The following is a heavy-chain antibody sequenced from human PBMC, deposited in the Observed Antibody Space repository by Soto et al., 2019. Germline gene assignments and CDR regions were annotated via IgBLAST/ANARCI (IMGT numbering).Heavy chain of an antibody. CDR2: MFNGGSA. D-gene: IGHD3-22*01. CDR3: ALRSMAVVPEY. V-gene: IGHV4-59*01. Sequence: SETLSLTCTVSGGSLSNYYWSWIRQPPGKGLEWVGYMFNGGSANYNPSLKSRVTLSVDTSTNQCSLTLSSMTAADTAVYYCALRSMAVVPEYWGQGTLVTVSS. CDR1: GGSLSNYY. J-gene: IGHJ4*02.